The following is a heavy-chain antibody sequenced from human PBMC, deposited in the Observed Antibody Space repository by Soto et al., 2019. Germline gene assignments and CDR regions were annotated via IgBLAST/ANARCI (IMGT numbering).Heavy chain of an antibody. CDR1: GYTFTSYG. Sequence: QVQLVQSGAEVKKPGASVKVSCKASGYTFTSYGISWVRQAPGQGLEWMGWISAYNGNTNYAQKLQGRVTMTTDTSTSTAYMELRSLRSDDTAVYYCARDLSTWSTSYYYYYGMDVRGQGTTVTVSS. D-gene: IGHD2-2*01. CDR3: ARDLSTWSTSYYYYYGMDV. J-gene: IGHJ6*02. CDR2: ISAYNGNT. V-gene: IGHV1-18*04.